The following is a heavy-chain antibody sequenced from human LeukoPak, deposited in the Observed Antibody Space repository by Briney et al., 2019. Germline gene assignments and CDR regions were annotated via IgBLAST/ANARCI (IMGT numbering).Heavy chain of an antibody. D-gene: IGHD3-16*01. CDR3: ARFGVDYDMDV. J-gene: IGHJ6*02. CDR2: IHYSGRP. Sequence: PSETLSLTCTVSGGSISGHYWTWIRQHPGKGLEWIGQIHYSGRPDYNPSLKSRVTISVDTSKNQLSLKVTSVTGADTAVYYCARFGVDYDMDVWGQGTTVTVSS. V-gene: IGHV4-59*11. CDR1: GGSISGHY.